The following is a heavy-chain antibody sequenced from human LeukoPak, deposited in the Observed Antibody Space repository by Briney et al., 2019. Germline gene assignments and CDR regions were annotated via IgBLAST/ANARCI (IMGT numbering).Heavy chain of an antibody. CDR3: AKEGRSLQTY. J-gene: IGHJ4*02. V-gene: IGHV3-7*03. CDR2: IKEDGTET. D-gene: IGHD5-24*01. Sequence: GGSLRLSCAASGFMFSSNWMSWVRLAPGKGLEWVANIKEDGTETYYVDSVKGRFTISRDNAKNSLYLQMNSPRVEDTAVYYCAKEGRSLQTYWGQGTLVTVSS. CDR1: GFMFSSNW.